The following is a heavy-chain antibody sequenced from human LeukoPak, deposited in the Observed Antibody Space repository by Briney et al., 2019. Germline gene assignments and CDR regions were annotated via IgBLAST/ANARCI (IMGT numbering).Heavy chain of an antibody. CDR1: GFTVSNNY. D-gene: IGHD3-10*01. CDR3: ARDMASLGYYGMDV. Sequence: GGSLRLSCAASGFTVSNNYMTWVRQAPGKGLEWVSLIYSSGSTYYADSVKGRFTISRDNAKNTLYLQMNSLRAEDTAVYYCARDMASLGYYGMDVWGQGTTVTVSS. V-gene: IGHV3-53*01. J-gene: IGHJ6*02. CDR2: IYSSGST.